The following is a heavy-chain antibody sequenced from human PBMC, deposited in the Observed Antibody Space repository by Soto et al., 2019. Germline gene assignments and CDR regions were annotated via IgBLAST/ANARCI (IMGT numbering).Heavy chain of an antibody. J-gene: IGHJ2*01. CDR1: GYTFTSYG. CDR2: ISAYNGNT. V-gene: IGHV1-18*01. D-gene: IGHD3-10*01. CDR3: ARAYGFGRFGEFFDL. Sequence: ASVKVSCKASGYTFTSYGISWVRQAPGQGLEWMGWISAYNGNTNYAQKLQGRVTMTTDTSTSTAYMELRSLRSDDTAVYYCARAYGFGRFGEFFDLWGRGTLVTVSS.